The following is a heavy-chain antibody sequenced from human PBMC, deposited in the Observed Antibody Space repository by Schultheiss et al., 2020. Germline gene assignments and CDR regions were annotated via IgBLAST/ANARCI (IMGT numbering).Heavy chain of an antibody. CDR3: ARADHYYYGMDV. CDR2: IYTSGST. CDR1: GGSISSSSYY. V-gene: IGHV4-61*02. Sequence: SETLSLTCTVSGGSISSSSYYWSWIRQPAGKGLEWIGRIYTSGSTNYNPSLKSRVTISVDTSKNQFSLKLSSVTAADTAVYYCARADHYYYGMDVWGQGTTVTVSS. J-gene: IGHJ6*02.